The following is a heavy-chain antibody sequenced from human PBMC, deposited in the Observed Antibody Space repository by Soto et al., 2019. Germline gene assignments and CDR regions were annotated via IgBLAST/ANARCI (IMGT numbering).Heavy chain of an antibody. Sequence: QVQLVQSGAEVKKPGSSVKVSCKASGGTFSSYAISWVRQAPGQGLEWMGGIIPIFGTANYAQKFQGRVTITADKSTSTAYMELSSLRYEDTAVYYCARGAVAGTRYYYYYGMDVWGQGTTVTGSS. V-gene: IGHV1-69*06. CDR3: ARGAVAGTRYYYYYGMDV. J-gene: IGHJ6*02. D-gene: IGHD6-19*01. CDR1: GGTFSSYA. CDR2: IIPIFGTA.